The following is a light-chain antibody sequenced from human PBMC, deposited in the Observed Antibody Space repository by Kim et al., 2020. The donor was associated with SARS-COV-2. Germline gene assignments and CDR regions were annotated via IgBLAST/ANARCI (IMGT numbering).Light chain of an antibody. CDR1: SSDVGGYNY. V-gene: IGLV2-14*01. J-gene: IGLJ1*01. Sequence: QSALTQPASVSGSPGQSITISCTGTSSDVGGYNYVSWYQQHPGKAPKLMIYDVSKRPSGVSNRFYGSKSGNTASLTISGLQAEDEADYYCSSYTSSSTYVFGTGTKV. CDR3: SSYTSSSTYV. CDR2: DVS.